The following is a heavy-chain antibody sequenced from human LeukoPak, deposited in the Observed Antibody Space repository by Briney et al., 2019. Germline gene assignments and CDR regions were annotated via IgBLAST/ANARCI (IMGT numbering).Heavy chain of an antibody. CDR2: ISYDGSNK. J-gene: IGHJ4*02. CDR1: GFTFSSYG. Sequence: GGSLRLSCAASGFTFSSYGMHWVRQAPGKGLEWMAVISYDGSNKYYADSVKGRFTISRDNSKNTLYLQMNSLRAEDTVVYYCAKDLVAEYGYGSDPDYWGQGTLVTVSS. CDR3: AKDLVAEYGYGSDPDY. D-gene: IGHD5-18*01. V-gene: IGHV3-30*18.